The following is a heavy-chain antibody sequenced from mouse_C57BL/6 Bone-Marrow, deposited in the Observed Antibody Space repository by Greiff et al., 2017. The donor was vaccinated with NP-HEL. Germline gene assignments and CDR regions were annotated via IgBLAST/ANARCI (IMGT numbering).Heavy chain of an antibody. J-gene: IGHJ3*01. CDR3: TRSLLWSFAY. CDR1: GFTFSSYA. Sequence: EVKVEESGEGLVKPGGSLKLSCAASGFTFSSYAMSWVRQTPEKRLEWVAYISSGGDYIYYADTVKGRFTISRDNARNTLYLQMSSLKSEDTAMYYCTRSLLWSFAYWGQGTLVTVSA. CDR2: ISSGGDYI. V-gene: IGHV5-9-1*02. D-gene: IGHD2-10*01.